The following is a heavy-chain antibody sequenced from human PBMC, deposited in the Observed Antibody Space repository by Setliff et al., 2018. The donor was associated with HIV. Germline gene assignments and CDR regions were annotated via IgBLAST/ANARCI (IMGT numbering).Heavy chain of an antibody. D-gene: IGHD2-2*01. CDR2: VSVYNGNT. CDR3: ARDPSCSSTSCYAGWFDP. Sequence: WVRQAPGQGLEWMGWVSVYNGNTNYAQKLQGRVTMTTDTSTSTAYMELRSLRSDDTAVYYCARDPSCSSTSCYAGWFDPWGQGTLVTVSS. J-gene: IGHJ5*02. V-gene: IGHV1-18*01.